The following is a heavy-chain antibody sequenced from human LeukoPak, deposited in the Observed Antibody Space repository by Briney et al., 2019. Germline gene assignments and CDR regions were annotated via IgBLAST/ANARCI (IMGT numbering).Heavy chain of an antibody. D-gene: IGHD6-13*01. J-gene: IGHJ4*02. V-gene: IGHV3-21*04. Sequence: GGSLRLSCAASGFTFSRYSMNWVRQAPGKGLEWVSSISSSSSYIYDADSVKGRFAISRDTSINTLFLQMSSLRVEDTAVYYCAKGLSSSSWADFDSWGQGTLVTVSS. CDR3: AKGLSSSSWADFDS. CDR1: GFTFSRYS. CDR2: ISSSSSYI.